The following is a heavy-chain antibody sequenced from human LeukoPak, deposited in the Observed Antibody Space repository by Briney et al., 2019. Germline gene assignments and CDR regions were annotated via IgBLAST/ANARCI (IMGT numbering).Heavy chain of an antibody. Sequence: PGGSLRLSCAASGFTFSAYSMNWVRQAPGKGLEWVSYISSGSRTIYYADSVKGRFTVSRGNAKNSLYLQMNSLRAEDTAVYYCARESITGHRDFDYWGQGTLVTVSS. V-gene: IGHV3-48*01. CDR2: ISSGSRTI. J-gene: IGHJ4*02. D-gene: IGHD1-20*01. CDR3: ARESITGHRDFDY. CDR1: GFTFSAYS.